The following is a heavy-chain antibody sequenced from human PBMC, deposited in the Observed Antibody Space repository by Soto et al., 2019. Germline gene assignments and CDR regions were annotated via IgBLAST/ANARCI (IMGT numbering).Heavy chain of an antibody. CDR2: LYYSGST. CDR3: ARDLGIGSGPFDA. V-gene: IGHV4-59*01. J-gene: IGHJ3*01. CDR1: GDSITSYY. D-gene: IGHD2-2*03. Sequence: QVQLQESGPGLVKPSETLSLTCTVSGDSITSYYWSWIRQPPGKALEWIGYLYYSGSTDNNPSLMSRVTISLDPAKKQFSLKLKSVTAADTAVYYCARDLGIGSGPFDAWGQGTMVTVSA.